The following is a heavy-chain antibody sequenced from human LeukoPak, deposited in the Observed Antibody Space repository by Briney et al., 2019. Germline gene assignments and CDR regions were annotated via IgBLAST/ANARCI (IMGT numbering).Heavy chain of an antibody. V-gene: IGHV3-23*01. J-gene: IGHJ4*02. CDR2: ISGSGGST. CDR1: GFTFSSYA. D-gene: IGHD2-2*01. CDR3: AKDRGRYCSSTSCPFDY. Sequence: GGSLRLSCAASGFTFSSYAMSWVRQAPGKGPEWVSAISGSGGSTYYADSVKGRFTISRDNSKNTLYLQMNSLRAEDTAVYYCAKDRGRYCSSTSCPFDYWGQGTLVTVSS.